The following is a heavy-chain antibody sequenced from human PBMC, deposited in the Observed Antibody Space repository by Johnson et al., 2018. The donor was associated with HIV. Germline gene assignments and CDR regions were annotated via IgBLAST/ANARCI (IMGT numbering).Heavy chain of an antibody. CDR1: GFTFDDNA. CDR3: ARGEGAFDI. J-gene: IGHJ3*02. V-gene: IGHV3-20*04. CDR2: INWSGGST. Sequence: VQLVESGGGVVRPGGSLRLSCAASGFTFDDNAMTWVRQVPGKGLEWVSTINWSGGSTTYADSVKGRFTISRDHAKNSLYVQMNSLRAEDTALYYCARGEGAFDIWGQGTMVTVSS.